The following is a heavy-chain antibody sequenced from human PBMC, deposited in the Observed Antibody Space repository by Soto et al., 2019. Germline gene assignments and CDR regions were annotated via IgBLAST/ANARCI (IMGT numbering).Heavy chain of an antibody. CDR1: DYSISNSHW. V-gene: IGHV4-28*03. J-gene: IGHJ5*02. Sequence: SETLSLTCAISDYSISNSHWWGWIRQPPGKGLEWIGYIYHSGSTYYNPSLKSRVTISVDRSKNQFSLKLSSVTAADTAVYYCARVPDRWGQGTLVTVSS. CDR2: IYHSGST. D-gene: IGHD2-2*01. CDR3: ARVPDR.